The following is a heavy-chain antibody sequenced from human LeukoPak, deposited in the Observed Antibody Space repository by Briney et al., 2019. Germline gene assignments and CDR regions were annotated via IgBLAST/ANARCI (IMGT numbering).Heavy chain of an antibody. V-gene: IGHV4-4*07. CDR3: ARDYYDSSGYYYAL. CDR2: IYTSGST. CDR1: GDSISNYY. Sequence: SETLSLTCTVSGDSISNYYWSWIRQPAGKGLEWIGRIYTSGSTNYNPSLKSRVTMSVDTSKNQFSLKLSSVTAADTAVYYCARDYYDSSGYYYALWGQGTLVTVSS. J-gene: IGHJ4*02. D-gene: IGHD3-22*01.